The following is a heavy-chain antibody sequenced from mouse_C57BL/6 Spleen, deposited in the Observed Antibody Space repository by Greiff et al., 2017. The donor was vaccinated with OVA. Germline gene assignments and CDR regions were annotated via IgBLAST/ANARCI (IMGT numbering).Heavy chain of an antibody. V-gene: IGHV5-4*03. CDR2: ISDGGSYT. J-gene: IGHJ4*01. CDR1: GFTFSSYA. Sequence: EVKLVESGGGLVKPGGSLKLSCAASGFTFSSYAMSWVRQTPEKRLEWVATISDGGSYTYYPDNVKGRFTISRDNAKNNLYLQMSHLKSEDTAMYYCARRYYWGQGTSVTVSS. CDR3: ARRYY.